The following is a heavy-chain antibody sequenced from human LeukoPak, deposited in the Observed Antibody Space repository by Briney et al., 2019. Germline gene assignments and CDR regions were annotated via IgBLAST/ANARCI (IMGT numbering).Heavy chain of an antibody. CDR1: GFTFSSFA. J-gene: IGHJ4*02. CDR2: ISGSGDST. D-gene: IGHD2-15*01. CDR3: AKGRSGSCYSAIHY. Sequence: GGSLRLSCAASGFTFSSFAITWVRQAPGKGLEWVSVISGSGDSTYYADSVTGRFTISKDISKHTLYLQMNSLRADDTAVYYCAKGRSGSCYSAIHYWGQGSLVTVSS. V-gene: IGHV3-23*01.